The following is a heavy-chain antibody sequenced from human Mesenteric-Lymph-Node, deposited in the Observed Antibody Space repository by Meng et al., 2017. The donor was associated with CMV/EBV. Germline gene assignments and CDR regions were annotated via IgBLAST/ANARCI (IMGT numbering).Heavy chain of an antibody. J-gene: IGHJ4*02. Sequence: LSLTCSVSGDSISSSNHYWGWIRQPPGKGLEWVSYISSSSSTIYYADSVKGRFTISRDNAKNSLYLQMNSLRAEDTAVYYCAGDDEYQLPGFDYWGQGTLVTVSS. D-gene: IGHD2-2*01. CDR1: GDSISSSNHY. V-gene: IGHV3-11*04. CDR3: AGDDEYQLPGFDY. CDR2: ISSSSSTI.